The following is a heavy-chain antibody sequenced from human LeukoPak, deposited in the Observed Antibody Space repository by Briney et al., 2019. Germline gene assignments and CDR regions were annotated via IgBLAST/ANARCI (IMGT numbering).Heavy chain of an antibody. D-gene: IGHD3-3*02. Sequence: GGSLRLSCAASGFTFSSYSMNWVRQAPGKGLEWVSSISSSSSYIYYADSVRGRFTISRDNAKNSLYLQMNSLTVEDTAVYYCASDISNKGFDYWGQGTLVTVSS. CDR1: GFTFSSYS. CDR2: ISSSSSYI. J-gene: IGHJ4*02. CDR3: ASDISNKGFDY. V-gene: IGHV3-21*01.